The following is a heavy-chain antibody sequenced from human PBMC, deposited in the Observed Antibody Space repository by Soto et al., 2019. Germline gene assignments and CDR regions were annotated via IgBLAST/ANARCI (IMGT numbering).Heavy chain of an antibody. CDR1: GYTFINYY. Sequence: QVQLVQSGAEVKKPGASVKPSCKASGYTFINYYIHWVRQAPGQGLEWMGIFNPTSGSTNYAQKFQGRVTLTMDTSTRTVYMELSSLRFDDTAVYYCARDLAAGDYWGQGNLVTVSS. CDR3: ARDLAAGDY. D-gene: IGHD6-13*01. CDR2: FNPTSGST. J-gene: IGHJ4*02. V-gene: IGHV1-46*01.